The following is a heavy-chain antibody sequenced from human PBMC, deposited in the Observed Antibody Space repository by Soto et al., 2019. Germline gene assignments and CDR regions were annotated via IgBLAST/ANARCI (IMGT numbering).Heavy chain of an antibody. D-gene: IGHD2-15*01. Sequence: AVKVSCKASGGTFSSYAISWVRQATGQGLEWMGGIIPIFGTANYAQKFQGRVTITADESTSTAYMELSSLSSEDTAVYYCARALNVVAATDLDPWGQGTLVTVSS. CDR2: IIPIFGTA. CDR3: ARALNVVAATDLDP. J-gene: IGHJ5*02. V-gene: IGHV1-69*13. CDR1: GGTFSSYA.